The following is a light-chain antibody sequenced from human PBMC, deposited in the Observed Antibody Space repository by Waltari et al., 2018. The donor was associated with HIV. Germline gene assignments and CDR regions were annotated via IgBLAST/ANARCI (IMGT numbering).Light chain of an antibody. CDR3: SSYTSSSTRL. CDR2: EVS. Sequence: QSVLTQPASVSGSPGQSITISCTGTSSDVGGYNYVSWYQQHPGKAPKLMIYEVSNRPSGVLDRFSGSKSGNTASLTISGLQAEDEADYYCSSYTSSSTRLFGGGTKLTVL. J-gene: IGLJ2*01. V-gene: IGLV2-14*01. CDR1: SSDVGGYNY.